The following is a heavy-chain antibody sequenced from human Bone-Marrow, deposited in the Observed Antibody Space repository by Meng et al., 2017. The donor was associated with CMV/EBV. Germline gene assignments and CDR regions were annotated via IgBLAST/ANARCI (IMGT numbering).Heavy chain of an antibody. CDR2: ISSSSSYI. Sequence: GESLKISCAASGFTFSSYSMNWVRQAPGKGLEWVSSISSSSSYIYYADSVKGRFTISRDNAKNSLCLQMNSLRAEDTAVYYCARGVKAAGFYGMDVWGQATTVTVSS. V-gene: IGHV3-21*01. D-gene: IGHD6-13*01. CDR3: ARGVKAAGFYGMDV. CDR1: GFTFSSYS. J-gene: IGHJ6*02.